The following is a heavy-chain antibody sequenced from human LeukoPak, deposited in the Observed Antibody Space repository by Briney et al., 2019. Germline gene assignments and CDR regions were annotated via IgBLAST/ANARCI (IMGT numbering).Heavy chain of an antibody. J-gene: IGHJ4*02. CDR1: GYTFTSYD. CDR2: MNPNSGNT. CDR3: ASRTSGSGFDY. D-gene: IGHD3-10*01. V-gene: IGHV1-8*03. Sequence: ASVTVSCKASGYTFTSYDINWVRQATAQGLEWMGWMNPNSGNTDYAQKFQGRVTITRNTSISTAYRELSSLRSEDTAVYYCASRTSGSGFDYWGQGTLVTVSS.